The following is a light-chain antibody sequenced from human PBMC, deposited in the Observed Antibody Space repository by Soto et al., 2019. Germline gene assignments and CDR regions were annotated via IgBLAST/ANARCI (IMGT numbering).Light chain of an antibody. CDR2: EVS. V-gene: IGLV2-14*01. Sequence: QSVLTQPASVSGSPGQSITISCIGTNSDIGRYRFVSWYQHHQGKAPKVIIYEVSNRPSGVSNRFSGSKSGNTASLTISGLQAEDEADYYCTSYTGSRSLVLFGGGTKLTVL. CDR1: NSDIGRYRF. CDR3: TSYTGSRSLVL. J-gene: IGLJ3*02.